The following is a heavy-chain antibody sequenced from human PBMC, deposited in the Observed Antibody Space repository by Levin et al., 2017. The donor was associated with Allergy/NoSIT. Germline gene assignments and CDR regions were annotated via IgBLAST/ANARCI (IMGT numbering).Heavy chain of an antibody. Sequence: HGESLKISCKASGGTFSSYTISWVRQAPGQGLEWMGRIIPILGIANYAQKFQGRVTITADKSTSTAYMELSSLRSEDTAVYYCAREGITGTTSLDYWGQGTLVTVSS. J-gene: IGHJ4*02. CDR1: GGTFSSYT. CDR2: IIPILGIA. CDR3: AREGITGTTSLDY. D-gene: IGHD1-7*01. V-gene: IGHV1-69*04.